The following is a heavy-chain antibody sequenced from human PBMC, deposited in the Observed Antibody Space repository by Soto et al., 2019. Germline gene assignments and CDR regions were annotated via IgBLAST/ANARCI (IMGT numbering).Heavy chain of an antibody. CDR3: AKGYSLYYYHYMDV. V-gene: IGHV3-23*01. D-gene: IGHD5-18*01. CDR2: ISYSGGST. J-gene: IGHJ6*03. CDR1: GFTFSSYA. Sequence: PGGSLRLSCAASGFTFSSYAMSWVRQAPGKGLEWVAAISYSGGSTYYAYSVKGRFTIARDNSKNPRYMKMNSLRAEDTAVYYCAKGYSLYYYHYMDVWGKGTTVTVSS.